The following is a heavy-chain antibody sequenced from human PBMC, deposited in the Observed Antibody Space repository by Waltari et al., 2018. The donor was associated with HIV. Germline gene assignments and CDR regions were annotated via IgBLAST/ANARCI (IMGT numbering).Heavy chain of an antibody. V-gene: IGHV3-66*01. Sequence: EVQLVESGGHLVQPGGSLSLSCAASGFTVSSNYMTWVRQAPGKGLEWVSGIWSDGSTYYADSVKGRFTISRDKSRNTMYLQMNSLRVDDTAVYYCARDLREDYYHFAMNVWGQGTSVTVSS. D-gene: IGHD1-26*01. CDR3: ARDLREDYYHFAMNV. CDR2: IWSDGST. CDR1: GFTVSSNY. J-gene: IGHJ6*02.